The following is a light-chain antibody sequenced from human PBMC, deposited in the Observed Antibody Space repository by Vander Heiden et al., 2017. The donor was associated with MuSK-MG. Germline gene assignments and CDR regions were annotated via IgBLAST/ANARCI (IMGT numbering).Light chain of an antibody. CDR1: YNDVGTHTS. CDR2: DVS. J-gene: IGLJ1*01. V-gene: IGLV2-8*01. Sequence: QSALTQPPSASGSPGQSVTISYTGTYNDVGTHTSVAWYQQYPGKAPKLMIFDVSKRPSGVPDRFSGSKSGSTASLTFSGLQAEDEADYYCSSYAGNYIYVFGTGTKVTVL. CDR3: SSYAGNYIYV.